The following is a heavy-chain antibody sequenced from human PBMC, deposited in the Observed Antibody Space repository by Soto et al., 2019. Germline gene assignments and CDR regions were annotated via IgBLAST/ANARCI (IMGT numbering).Heavy chain of an antibody. CDR2: IWYDGSNK. V-gene: IGHV3-33*01. J-gene: IGHJ6*03. CDR1: GFTFSSYG. D-gene: IGHD4-17*01. CDR3: ARGDYGDSENYYYYYYMDV. Sequence: PGGSLRLSCAASGFTFSSYGMHWVRQAPGKGLEWVAVIWYDGSNKYYADSVKGRFTISRDNSKNTLYLQMNSLRAEDTAVYYCARGDYGDSENYYYYYYMDVWGKGTTVTVSS.